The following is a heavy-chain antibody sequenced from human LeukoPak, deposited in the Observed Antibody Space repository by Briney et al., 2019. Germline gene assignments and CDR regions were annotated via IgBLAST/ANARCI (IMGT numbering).Heavy chain of an antibody. Sequence: GSSVKVPCKASGGTFSSYAISWVRQAPGQGLEWMGGIIPIFGTANYAQKFQGRVTITADESTSTAYMELSSLRSEDTAVYYCARDLLRALSGYIPAYAFDIWGQGTMVTVSS. CDR3: ARDLLRALSGYIPAYAFDI. J-gene: IGHJ3*02. D-gene: IGHD3-22*01. V-gene: IGHV1-69*01. CDR2: IIPIFGTA. CDR1: GGTFSSYA.